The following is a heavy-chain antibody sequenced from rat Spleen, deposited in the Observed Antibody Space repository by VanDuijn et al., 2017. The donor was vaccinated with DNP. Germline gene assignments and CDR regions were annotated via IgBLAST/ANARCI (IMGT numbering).Heavy chain of an antibody. V-gene: IGHV3-3*01. D-gene: IGHD3-1*01. CDR1: DYSITSCCR. J-gene: IGHJ3*01. CDR2: INSAGSI. CDR3: ARWSTFFDY. Sequence: VQLQESGPGLVEPSQSLSLTCSVTDYSITSCCRWTWIRKFPGHKLEWMGYINSAGSIEYNPSLKGRISITSDTSKNQFFLQVNSVTTDDTATYYCARWSTFFDYWGQGTLVTVSS.